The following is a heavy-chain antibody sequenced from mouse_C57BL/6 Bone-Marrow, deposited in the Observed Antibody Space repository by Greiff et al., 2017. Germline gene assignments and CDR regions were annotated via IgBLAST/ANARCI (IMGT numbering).Heavy chain of an antibody. V-gene: IGHV10-1*01. CDR1: GFSFNTYA. CDR3: VRDGDPFWSVDV. J-gene: IGHJ1*03. CDR2: IRSKSNNYAT. Sequence: EVHLVESGGGLVQPKGSLKLSCAASGFSFNTYAMNWVRQAPGKGLEWVARIRSKSNNYATYYADSVKDRFTISRDDSESMLYLQMNNLKTEDTAMYYCVRDGDPFWSVDVWGTGTTVTVSS. D-gene: IGHD2-13*01.